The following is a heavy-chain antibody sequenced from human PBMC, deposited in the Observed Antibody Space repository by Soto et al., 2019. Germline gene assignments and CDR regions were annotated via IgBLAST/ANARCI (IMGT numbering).Heavy chain of an antibody. CDR2: INSDESSI. J-gene: IGHJ4*02. V-gene: IGHV3-74*01. CDR1: GFSFSRYW. Sequence: EVQLVESGGDLVQPGGFLRLSCATCGFSFSRYWMYWVRQVPGKGLVWVSRINSDESSISYSDSVKGRFTISRDNAKNTLYLQMNSLRVEDTAVYYYARLPVDTITSLDYWGQGTLVTFPS. CDR3: ARLPVDTITSLDY. D-gene: IGHD3-3*01.